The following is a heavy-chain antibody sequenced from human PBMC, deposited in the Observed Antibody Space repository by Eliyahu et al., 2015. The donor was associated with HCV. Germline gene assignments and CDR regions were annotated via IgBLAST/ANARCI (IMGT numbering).Heavy chain of an antibody. CDR3: ARGDLYGAYEN. J-gene: IGHJ4*02. CDR1: GFSFIXXW. Sequence: EVQLVQSGAELRKPGESLXISCXXSGFSFIXXWIAWVRQXPGAGLEWMGMIXPGDSDTRYSPSFQGQVTISADKSITTAWLQWSSLKASDSAIYYCARGDLYGAYENWGQGTPVTVSS. CDR2: IXPGDSDT. V-gene: IGHV5-51*01. D-gene: IGHD4-17*01.